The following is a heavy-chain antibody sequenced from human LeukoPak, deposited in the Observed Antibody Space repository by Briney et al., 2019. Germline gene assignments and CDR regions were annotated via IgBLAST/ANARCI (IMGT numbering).Heavy chain of an antibody. CDR2: IDHSGRT. D-gene: IGHD3-22*01. CDR1: GGSSSSSNW. V-gene: IGHV4-4*02. J-gene: IGHJ3*02. Sequence: SGTLSLTCAVSGGSSSSSNWWNWVRQPPGKGLEWIGEIDHSGRTNYNPSLKSRVTISVDTSKNQFSLKLSSVTAADTAVYYCARGDSSGYENAFDIWGQGTMVTVSS. CDR3: ARGDSSGYENAFDI.